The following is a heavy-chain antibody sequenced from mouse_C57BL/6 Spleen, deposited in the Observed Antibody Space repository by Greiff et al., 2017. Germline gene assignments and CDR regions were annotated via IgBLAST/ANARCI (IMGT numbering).Heavy chain of an antibody. Sequence: EVKLMESGPGLVKPSQSLSLTCSVTGYSITSGYYWTWIRQFPGNKLEWMGYISYDGSNNYNPSLKNRISITRDTSKNQFFLKLNSVTTEDTATYYCADYDYDGWFAYWGQGTLVTVSA. J-gene: IGHJ3*01. D-gene: IGHD2-4*01. CDR3: ADYDYDGWFAY. CDR1: GYSITSGYY. CDR2: ISYDGSN. V-gene: IGHV3-6*01.